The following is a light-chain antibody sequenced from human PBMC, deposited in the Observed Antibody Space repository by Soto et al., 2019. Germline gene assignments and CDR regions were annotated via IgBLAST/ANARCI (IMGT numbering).Light chain of an antibody. CDR1: QSVSGS. J-gene: IGKJ4*01. CDR3: RQRSNWPA. CDR2: DAS. Sequence: EIVLTQSPATLSLSPGERATLSCRASQSVSGSLAWYQQKPGQAPRLLIYDASNRATGIPARFSGSGSGTDFTLTISSLEPEDFAVYYCRQRSNWPAFGGGTKVEIK. V-gene: IGKV3-11*01.